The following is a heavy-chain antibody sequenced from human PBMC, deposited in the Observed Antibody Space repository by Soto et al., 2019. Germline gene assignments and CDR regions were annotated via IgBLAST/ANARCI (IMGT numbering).Heavy chain of an antibody. CDR2: INPKSGGT. D-gene: IGHD6-13*01. V-gene: IGHV1-2*04. J-gene: IGHJ6*03. Sequence: QVQLVQSGAEVKKPGASVKVSCKASGYTFTAYYMHWVRQAPGQGLEWMGWINPKSGGTNYAQKFQGWVTMTRDTSISTAFMELSRLRSDDTAVYYCARGPGTYSSSWYYSYYYMDVWGKGTTVTVSS. CDR1: GYTFTAYY. CDR3: ARGPGTYSSSWYYSYYYMDV.